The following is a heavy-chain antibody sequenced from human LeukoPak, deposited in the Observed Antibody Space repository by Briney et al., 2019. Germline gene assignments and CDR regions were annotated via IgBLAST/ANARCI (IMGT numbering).Heavy chain of an antibody. Sequence: GGSLRLSCAASGFTFSSYWMHWVRQAPGKGLVSVSRINSDGSSTSYADSVKGRFTISRDNAKNTLYLQMNSLRAEDTAVYYCARDQGSYYPLNHYWGQGTLVTVSS. J-gene: IGHJ4*02. D-gene: IGHD1-26*01. V-gene: IGHV3-74*01. CDR1: GFTFSSYW. CDR2: INSDGSST. CDR3: ARDQGSYYPLNHY.